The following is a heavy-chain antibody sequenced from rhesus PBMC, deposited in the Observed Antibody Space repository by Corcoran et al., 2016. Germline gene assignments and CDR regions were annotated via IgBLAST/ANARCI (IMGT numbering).Heavy chain of an antibody. CDR1: GGSISGYY. V-gene: IGHV4-165*02. CDR3: ARRSTVYWYFDL. Sequence: QVQLQESGPGLVKPSETLSLTCAVSGGSISGYYWTWIRQPPGKGLVGIGYIGGRSGSTYYNPSLKSRVTISTDTSKNQCSLKLSSVTAADTAVYYCARRSTVYWYFDLWGPGTPITISS. D-gene: IGHD5-36*01. J-gene: IGHJ2*01. CDR2: IGGRSGST.